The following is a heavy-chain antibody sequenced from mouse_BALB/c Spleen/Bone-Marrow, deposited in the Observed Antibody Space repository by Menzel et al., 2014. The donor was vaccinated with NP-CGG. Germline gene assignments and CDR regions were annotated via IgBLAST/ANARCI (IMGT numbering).Heavy chain of an antibody. J-gene: IGHJ2*01. CDR3: ARGGNYRYDFDY. CDR1: GYTFTSSV. Sequence: EVQLQQSGPEPVKPGASVKMSCKASGYTFTSSVMHWVKQKPVQGLEWIGNFNPYNDSSKYNEKFKGKATLTSDTSSSTDHMELSSLASEDSYVYCWARGGNYRYDFDYWGQGTTLTVSS. D-gene: IGHD2-14*01. CDR2: FNPYNDSS. V-gene: IGHV1-14*01.